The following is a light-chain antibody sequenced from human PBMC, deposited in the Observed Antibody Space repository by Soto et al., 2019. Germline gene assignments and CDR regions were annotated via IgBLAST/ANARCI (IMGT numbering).Light chain of an antibody. CDR3: QQYGSSAT. V-gene: IGKV3-20*01. CDR2: GAS. CDR1: QYVSSSF. Sequence: EIVLTQSPATLSLSPGERATLSCRASQYVSSSFLAWIQQKPGQAPRLLIYGASSRATGIPDRFSGSGSGTDFTLTISRLEPEDFAVYYCQQYGSSATFGQGTRWIS. J-gene: IGKJ1*01.